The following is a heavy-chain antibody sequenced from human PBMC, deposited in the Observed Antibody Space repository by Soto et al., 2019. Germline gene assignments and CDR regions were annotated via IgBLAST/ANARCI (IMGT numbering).Heavy chain of an antibody. J-gene: IGHJ2*01. CDR2: ISTSSTTT. CDR3: ATLIGIHYDPLWWYFDL. V-gene: IGHV3-11*05. D-gene: IGHD3-22*01. CDR1: GFMFSDYY. Sequence: QVQLVESGGGLVKPGGSLRLSCAASGFMFSDYYLSWLRQAPGKGLEWISDISTSSTTTNYADSVKGRFAISRDNAKNSLYLQMDSLRGEDTAVYYCATLIGIHYDPLWWYFDLWGRGTLVTVSS.